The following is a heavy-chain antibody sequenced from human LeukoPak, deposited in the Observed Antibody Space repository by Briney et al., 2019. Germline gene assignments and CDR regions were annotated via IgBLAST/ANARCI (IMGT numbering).Heavy chain of an antibody. J-gene: IGHJ3*02. CDR2: IYYSGST. Sequence: SETLSLTCTVSGGSISSYYWSWIRQPPGKGLEWIGYIYYSGSTNYNPSLNSRVTMSVDTSKDQFSLKLRSVTAADTAVYYCAREVESQGRSLDIWGQGTMVTVSS. CDR3: AREVESQGRSLDI. D-gene: IGHD3-3*01. CDR1: GGSISSYY. V-gene: IGHV4-59*12.